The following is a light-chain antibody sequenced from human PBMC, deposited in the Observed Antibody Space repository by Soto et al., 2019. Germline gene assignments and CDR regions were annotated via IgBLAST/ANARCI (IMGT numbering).Light chain of an antibody. Sequence: QAVVTQPPSVSGAPGQRVTISCTGSSSNIGAGYDVHWYQQLPGRAPRLLIYGSSSRPSGVPDRISGSKSGTSASLAITGLQAEDEADYYCQSYDNNLSGGVFGGGTKLTVL. CDR3: QSYDNNLSGGV. CDR2: GSS. CDR1: SSNIGAGYD. J-gene: IGLJ3*02. V-gene: IGLV1-40*01.